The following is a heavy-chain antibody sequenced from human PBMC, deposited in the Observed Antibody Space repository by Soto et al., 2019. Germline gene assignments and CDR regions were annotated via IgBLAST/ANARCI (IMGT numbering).Heavy chain of an antibody. CDR2: IIPVFGTA. J-gene: IGHJ4*02. V-gene: IGHV1-69*01. CDR1: GGIFSNYA. CDR3: ARGREKARHYFDY. D-gene: IGHD1-26*01. Sequence: QVQLVQSGAEVKKPGSSVKVSCKASGGIFSNYAISWVRQAPGQGLEWKGGIIPVFGTANYAQKFQGRVTITADESTNPAYLEVSSLRSEDTAVYYCARGREKARHYFDYWGQGTLVTVSS.